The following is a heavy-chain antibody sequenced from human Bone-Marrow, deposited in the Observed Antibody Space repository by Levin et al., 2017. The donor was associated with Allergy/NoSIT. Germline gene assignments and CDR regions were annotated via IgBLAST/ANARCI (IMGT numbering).Heavy chain of an antibody. J-gene: IGHJ5*02. Sequence: ASVKVSCAASGFTFSSYRMNWVRQAPGKGLEWVSSISSSSSHIYYADSVKGRFTISRDNAKNSLYLQMNSLRAEDTAVYYCAKSADSSGWYWFDPWGQGTLVTVSS. CDR2: ISSSSSHI. D-gene: IGHD6-19*01. CDR3: AKSADSSGWYWFDP. CDR1: GFTFSSYR. V-gene: IGHV3-21*01.